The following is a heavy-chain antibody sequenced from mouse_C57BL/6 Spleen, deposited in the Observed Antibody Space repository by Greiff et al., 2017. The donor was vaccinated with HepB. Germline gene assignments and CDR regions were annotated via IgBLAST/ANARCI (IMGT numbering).Heavy chain of an antibody. V-gene: IGHV1-55*01. CDR1: GYTFTSYW. Sequence: VQLQQSGAELVKPGASVKMSCKASGYTFTSYWITWVKQRPGQGLEWIGDIYPGSGGTNYNEKFKSKATLTVDTSSTTAYMQLSSLTSGDSAVYYWAREAGGNYVFAYWGQGTLVTVSA. J-gene: IGHJ3*01. CDR3: AREAGGNYVFAY. D-gene: IGHD2-1*01. CDR2: IYPGSGGT.